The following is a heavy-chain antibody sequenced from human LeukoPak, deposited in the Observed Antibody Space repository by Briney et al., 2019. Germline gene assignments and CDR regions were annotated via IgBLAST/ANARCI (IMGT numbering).Heavy chain of an antibody. V-gene: IGHV1-3*01. D-gene: IGHD2-2*02. Sequence: ASVKVSCKASGYTFTSYAMHWVRQAPGQRLEWMGWINAGNSNTKYSQKFQGRVTITRDTSASTAYMELSSLRSEDTAVYYCARSDCSSTSCYRSPIDYWGQGTLVTVSS. CDR2: INAGNSNT. J-gene: IGHJ4*02. CDR3: ARSDCSSTSCYRSPIDY. CDR1: GYTFTSYA.